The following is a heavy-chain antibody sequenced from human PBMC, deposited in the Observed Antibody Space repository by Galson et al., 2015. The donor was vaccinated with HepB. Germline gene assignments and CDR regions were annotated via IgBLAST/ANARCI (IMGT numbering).Heavy chain of an antibody. J-gene: IGHJ4*02. D-gene: IGHD3-16*01. CDR2: INPNTGDT. Sequence: SVKVSCKASGYTFTDYYLHWVRLAPGQGLEWLGRINPNTGDTNYAQKFQGRVAMTRDTSITTAYMGLSRLRSDDTAVYYCARVLGGNKGGPDYWGQGTLVTVSS. V-gene: IGHV1-2*06. CDR1: GYTFTDYY. CDR3: ARVLGGNKGGPDY.